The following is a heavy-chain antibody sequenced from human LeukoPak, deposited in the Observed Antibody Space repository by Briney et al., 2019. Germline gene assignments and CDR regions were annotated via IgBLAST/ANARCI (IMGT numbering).Heavy chain of an antibody. D-gene: IGHD2/OR15-2a*01. CDR3: ARNSNRYMDV. V-gene: IGHV3-30*02. CDR1: GFTFSSYG. CDR2: IRYDGSNK. J-gene: IGHJ6*03. Sequence: PGGSLRLSCAASGFTFSSYGMHWVRQAPGKGLEWVAFIRYDGSNKYYADSAKGRFTNSRDNSKNTLYLQMNSLRAEDTAVYYCARNSNRYMDVWGKGTTVTVSS.